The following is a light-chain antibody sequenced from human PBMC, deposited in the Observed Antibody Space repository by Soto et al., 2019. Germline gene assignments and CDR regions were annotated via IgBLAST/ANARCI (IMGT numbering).Light chain of an antibody. V-gene: IGLV2-14*01. CDR2: KVS. CDR1: SSDVGGYNY. CDR3: SSYTTNSTPVV. Sequence: QSALTQPASVSGSPGQSITISCTGTSSDVGGYNYVSWYQQYPGRVPKLLIYKVSNRPSGISNRFSGSKSGNTASLTISGLQAEDEADYYCSSYTTNSTPVVFGGGTKLTVL. J-gene: IGLJ2*01.